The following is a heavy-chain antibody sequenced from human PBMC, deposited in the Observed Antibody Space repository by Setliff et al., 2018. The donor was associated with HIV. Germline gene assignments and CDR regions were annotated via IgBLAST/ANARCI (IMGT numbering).Heavy chain of an antibody. D-gene: IGHD1-26*01. V-gene: IGHV1-18*01. J-gene: IGHJ3*02. CDR3: ARDGSRDAFDI. CDR2: INAVNGNT. CDR1: SYTFTTYG. Sequence: ASVKVSCKASSYTFTTYGITWVRQAPGQRLEWMAWINAVNGNTKYSQKFQGWVTMTRDTSISTAYMELSRLRSDDTAVYYCARDGSRDAFDIWGQGTMVTVSS.